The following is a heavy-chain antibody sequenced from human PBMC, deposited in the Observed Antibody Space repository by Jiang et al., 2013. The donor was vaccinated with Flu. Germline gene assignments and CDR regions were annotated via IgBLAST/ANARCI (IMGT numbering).Heavy chain of an antibody. Sequence: SGAEVKKPGSSVKVSCKASGGTFSSYAISWVRQAPGQGLEWMGGIIPIFDTANYAQKFQGRVTITADESTSTAYMELSSLRSEDTAIYYCARVLVVIAAAGTFDYWGQGTLVTVSS. CDR3: ARVLVVIAAAGTFDY. CDR1: GGTFSSYA. J-gene: IGHJ4*02. CDR2: IIPIFDTA. V-gene: IGHV1-69*01. D-gene: IGHD6-13*01.